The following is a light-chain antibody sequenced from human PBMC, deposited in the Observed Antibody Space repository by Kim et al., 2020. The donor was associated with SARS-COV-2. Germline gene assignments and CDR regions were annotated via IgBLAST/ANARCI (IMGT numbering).Light chain of an antibody. CDR2: KAS. J-gene: IGKJ2*01. CDR3: QRYDNLYT. V-gene: IGKV1-5*03. Sequence: DTQMTQSPSTLSASVGDRVTITCRASQSIDIWLAWYQQKPGRAPSLLIYKASTLESGVPSRFSGSGSGTEFTLTISSLQPDDFATYYCQRYDNLYTFGQGTKLEI. CDR1: QSIDIW.